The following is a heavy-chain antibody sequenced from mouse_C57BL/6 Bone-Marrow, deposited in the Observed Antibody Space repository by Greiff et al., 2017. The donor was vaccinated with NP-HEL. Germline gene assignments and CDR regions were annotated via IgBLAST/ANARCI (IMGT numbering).Heavy chain of an antibody. J-gene: IGHJ2*01. D-gene: IGHD1-1*01. CDR2: IYPGDGDT. V-gene: IGHV1-82*01. CDR1: GYAFSSSW. Sequence: QVQLQQSGPELVKPGASVKISCKASGYAFSSSWMNWVKQRPGKGLEWIGRIYPGDGDTNYNGKFKGKATLTADKSSSTAYMQLSSLTSEDSAVYFCARLGGSSFGDFDYWGQGTTLTVSS. CDR3: ARLGGSSFGDFDY.